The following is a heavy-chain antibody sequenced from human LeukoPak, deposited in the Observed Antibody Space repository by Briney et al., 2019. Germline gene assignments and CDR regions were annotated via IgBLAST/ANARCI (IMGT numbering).Heavy chain of an antibody. D-gene: IGHD2/OR15-2a*01. CDR3: ARDKEDPSKYFDY. CDR1: GFSFSSYG. CDR2: IWYNGSIK. V-gene: IGHV3-33*01. Sequence: PGRSLRLSCTASGFSFSSYGMHWVRQAPGKGLEWVAVIWYNGSIKYNADSVRGRFTISRDNSKNTLYLQMNGLRAEDTAVYYCARDKEDPSKYFDYWGQGTLVTVSS. J-gene: IGHJ4*02.